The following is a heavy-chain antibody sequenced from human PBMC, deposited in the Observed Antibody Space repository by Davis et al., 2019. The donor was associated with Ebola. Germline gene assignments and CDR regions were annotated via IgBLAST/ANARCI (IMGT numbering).Heavy chain of an antibody. J-gene: IGHJ4*02. V-gene: IGHV3-23*01. CDR2: ITGSGGRA. D-gene: IGHD3-16*01. CDR3: ARDYGWGFDY. CDR1: GFTFSSYA. Sequence: GESLKISCAASGFTFSSYAMSWVRQAPGKGLEWVSVITGSGGRADYADSVKGRFTISRDNAKNSLYLQMNSLRAEDTAVYYCARDYGWGFDYWGQGTLVTVSS.